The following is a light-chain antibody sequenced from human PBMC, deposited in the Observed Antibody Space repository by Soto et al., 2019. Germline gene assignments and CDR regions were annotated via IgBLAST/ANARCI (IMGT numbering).Light chain of an antibody. Sequence: QSALTKPPSASGSPGQSVTISCTGTSSDVGGYNHVSWYQQYPGKAPKLMIYEVSKRPSGVPDRFSGSKSGNSASLTVSGLQAEDEADYYCTSYAGSQSVVYGGGTKLTVL. CDR2: EVS. CDR3: TSYAGSQSVV. CDR1: SSDVGGYNH. V-gene: IGLV2-8*01. J-gene: IGLJ2*01.